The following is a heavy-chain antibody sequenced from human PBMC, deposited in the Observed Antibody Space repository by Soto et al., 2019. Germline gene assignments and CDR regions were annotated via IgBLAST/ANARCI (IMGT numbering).Heavy chain of an antibody. Sequence: GASVKVSCKASGYTFTSYAMHWVRQAPGQRLEWMGWINAGNGNTKYSQKFQGRVTITRDTSASTAYMELSSLRSEDTAVYYCARSEPDIIRPFDYWGQGTLVTVSS. CDR3: ARSEPDIIRPFDY. CDR2: INAGNGNT. V-gene: IGHV1-3*01. D-gene: IGHD1-26*01. CDR1: GYTFTSYA. J-gene: IGHJ4*02.